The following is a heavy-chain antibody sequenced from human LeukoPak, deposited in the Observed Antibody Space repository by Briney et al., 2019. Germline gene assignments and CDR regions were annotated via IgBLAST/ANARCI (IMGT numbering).Heavy chain of an antibody. V-gene: IGHV1-2*02. D-gene: IGHD6-19*01. CDR2: INPNSGGT. CDR3: ARGVAGSYYYYYMDV. J-gene: IGHJ6*03. CDR1: GYTFTGYY. Sequence: ASVKVSCKASGYTFTGYYMHWVRQAPGQGLEWMGWINPNSGGTNYAQKFQGRVTMARDTSISTAYMELSRLRSDDTAVYYCARGVAGSYYYYYMDVWGKGTTVTVSS.